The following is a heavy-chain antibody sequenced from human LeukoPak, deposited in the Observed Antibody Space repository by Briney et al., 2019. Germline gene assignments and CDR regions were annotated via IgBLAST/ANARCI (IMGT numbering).Heavy chain of an antibody. D-gene: IGHD3-16*02. V-gene: IGHV1-69*13. CDR3: ARQLRLGELSPPGY. Sequence: SVKVSCKASGGTFSSYAISWVRQAPGQGLEWMGGIIPIFGTANYAQKFQGRVTITADESTSTAYMELSSLRSEDTAVYYCARQLRLGELSPPGYWGQGTLVTVSS. CDR2: IIPIFGTA. J-gene: IGHJ4*02. CDR1: GGTFSSYA.